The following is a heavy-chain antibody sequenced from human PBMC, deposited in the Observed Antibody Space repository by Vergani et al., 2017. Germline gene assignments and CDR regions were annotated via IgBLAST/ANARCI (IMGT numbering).Heavy chain of an antibody. CDR1: GFTFSTYA. D-gene: IGHD1-26*01. J-gene: IGHJ4*02. V-gene: IGHV3-23*01. Sequence: EVQLLESGGGLVQPGGSLRLSCAASGFTFSTYAMTWVRQAPGKGLEWVSTISSDGGSTYYADSVKGRFTISRDNSKNTLYLQMNSLKTEDTAVYYCTTGVGATIRDYWGRGTLVTVSS. CDR3: TTGVGATIRDY. CDR2: ISSDGGST.